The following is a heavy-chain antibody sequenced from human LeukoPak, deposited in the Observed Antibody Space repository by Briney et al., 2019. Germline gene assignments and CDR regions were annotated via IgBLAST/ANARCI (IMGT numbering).Heavy chain of an antibody. D-gene: IGHD3-22*01. CDR3: AKFYDSSGYYVSFWVAFDI. Sequence: GGSLRLSCAASGFTFNTYAMNWVRQAPGKGLEWVSTISGSGGSTYYADSVKGWFTISRNNSKSTLFLQMESLRAEDTAVYYCAKFYDSSGYYVSFWVAFDIWGQGTMVTVSS. CDR2: ISGSGGST. V-gene: IGHV3-23*01. CDR1: GFTFNTYA. J-gene: IGHJ3*02.